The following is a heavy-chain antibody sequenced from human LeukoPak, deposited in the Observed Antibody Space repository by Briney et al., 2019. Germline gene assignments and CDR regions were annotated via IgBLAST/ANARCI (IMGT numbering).Heavy chain of an antibody. D-gene: IGHD6-13*01. CDR3: ARDESSSKPYYGMDV. J-gene: IGHJ6*02. V-gene: IGHV1-18*01. CDR2: ISAYNGNT. Sequence: ASVKVSCKASGYTFTSYGISWVRQAPGQGLEWMGWISAYNGNTNYAQKLQGRVTMTTDTSTSTAYMELRSLRSDDTAVYYCARDESSSKPYYGMDVWGQGTTVTVSS. CDR1: GYTFTSYG.